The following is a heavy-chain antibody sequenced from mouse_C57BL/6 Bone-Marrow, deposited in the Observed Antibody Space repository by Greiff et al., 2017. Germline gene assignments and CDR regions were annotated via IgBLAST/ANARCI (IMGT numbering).Heavy chain of an antibody. CDR3: ARGDSDGFAY. D-gene: IGHD2-12*01. J-gene: IGHJ3*01. V-gene: IGHV1-9*01. CDR2: ILPGGGST. Sequence: QVQLQQSGAELMKPGASVKLSCKATGYTFTGYWIEWVKQRPGHGLEWIGEILPGGGSTNYNGKFKGKATFTADTSSNTAYMQLSSLTTEDSAIDYCARGDSDGFAYWGQGTLVTVSA. CDR1: GYTFTGYW.